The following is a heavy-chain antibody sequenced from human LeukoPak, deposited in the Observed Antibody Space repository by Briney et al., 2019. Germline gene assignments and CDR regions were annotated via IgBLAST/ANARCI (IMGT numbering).Heavy chain of an antibody. J-gene: IGHJ4*02. CDR3: ASYYYGSGTSLGY. V-gene: IGHV3-7*01. Sequence: GGSLRLSCAASGFTFSGYWVTWVRQAPGKGLEWVANINPASSEKYYVGSVKGRFTISRDNAKNSLYLQMNSLRAEDTAVYYCASYYYGSGTSLGYWGQGTLVTVSS. D-gene: IGHD3-10*01. CDR2: INPASSEK. CDR1: GFTFSGYW.